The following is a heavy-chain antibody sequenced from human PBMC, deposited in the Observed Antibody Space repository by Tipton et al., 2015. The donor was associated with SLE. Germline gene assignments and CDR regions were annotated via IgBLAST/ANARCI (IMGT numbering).Heavy chain of an antibody. CDR3: ARSDYYPDEDWFDP. Sequence: TLSLTCTVSDGSISSRSYYWNWIRQPSGKGLEWIGRIYASGSTNYNPSLKSRVTISVDTSKNQFSLKLNSVTAAASAVYYCARSDYYPDEDWFDPWGQGTLVTVSS. CDR1: DGSISSRSYY. V-gene: IGHV4-61*02. J-gene: IGHJ5*02. CDR2: IYASGST. D-gene: IGHD3-22*01.